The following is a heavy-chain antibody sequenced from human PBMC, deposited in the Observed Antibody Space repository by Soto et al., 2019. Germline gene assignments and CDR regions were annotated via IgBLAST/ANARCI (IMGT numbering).Heavy chain of an antibody. CDR2: IYKSTTT. J-gene: IGHJ5*01. CDR1: GDSISTVDYF. CDR3: ARGRYCLTGRCFPNWFDS. Sequence: SETLSLTCSVSGDSISTVDYFWAWICQPPGQALEYIGYIYKSTTTYYNPSFESRVAISLDTSKSQFPLTVTSVTAADTAVYFCARGRYCLTGRCFPNWFDSWGQGTLVTVSS. D-gene: IGHD2-15*01. V-gene: IGHV4-30-4*01.